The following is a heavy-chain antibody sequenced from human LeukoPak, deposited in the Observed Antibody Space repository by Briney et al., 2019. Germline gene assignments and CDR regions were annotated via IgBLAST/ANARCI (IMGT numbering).Heavy chain of an antibody. Sequence: SETLSLTCAVYGGSFSDYYWSWIRQPPGKGLEWIGEINHSGSSDYNPSLKSRAVILLDTSKNQFSLNLQSVTAADTAVYYCARYCLHTSGWYAKHNWFDPWGQGTLVTVSS. D-gene: IGHD6-19*01. J-gene: IGHJ5*02. CDR3: ARYCLHTSGWYAKHNWFDP. CDR2: INHSGSS. CDR1: GGSFSDYY. V-gene: IGHV4-34*01.